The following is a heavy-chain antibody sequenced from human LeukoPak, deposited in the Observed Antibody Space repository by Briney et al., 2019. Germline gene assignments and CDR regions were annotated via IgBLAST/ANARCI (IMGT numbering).Heavy chain of an antibody. CDR2: ISPSGGST. J-gene: IGHJ4*02. CDR1: GYTFTSYY. V-gene: IGHV1-46*01. CDR3: ARSYSSSWPFDY. D-gene: IGHD6-13*01. Sequence: ASVKVSCMASGYTFTSYYMHWVRQAPGQGLEWMGIISPSGGSTDYIQKFQGRVTMTRDTATSTVYMELSSLKSEDTAVYYCARSYSSSWPFDYWGQGTLVTVSS.